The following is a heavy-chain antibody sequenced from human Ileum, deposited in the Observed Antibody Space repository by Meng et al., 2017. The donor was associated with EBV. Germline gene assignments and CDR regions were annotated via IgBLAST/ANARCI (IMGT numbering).Heavy chain of an antibody. CDR1: RYSISSTNW. CDR3: ARNVPGTSAYYD. J-gene: IGHJ4*02. V-gene: IGHV4-28*01. D-gene: IGHD3-22*01. CDR2: IYYSGST. Sequence: LHESGPVLLTPSHPLSLAWAVARYSISSTNWWGRIRQPPGKGLEWIGYIYYSGSTSYNPSLKSRVTMSVDTSKNQFSLNLNSVTAVDTAVYYCARNVPGTSAYYDWGQGTLVTVSS.